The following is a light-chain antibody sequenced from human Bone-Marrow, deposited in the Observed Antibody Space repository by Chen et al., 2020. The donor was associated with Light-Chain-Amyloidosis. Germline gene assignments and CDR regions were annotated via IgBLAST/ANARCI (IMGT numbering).Light chain of an antibody. V-gene: IGLV3-21*02. Sequence: SYVLTQPSSVSVAPGQTATIACGGNNIGSTSVHWYQQTPGQAPLLVVYDDSDRPSGIPGRLSGSYSGNTATLTISRVEDGDEADYYCQVWDRSSDRPVVGGGTKLTVL. J-gene: IGLJ3*02. CDR3: QVWDRSSDRPV. CDR1: NIGSTS. CDR2: DDS.